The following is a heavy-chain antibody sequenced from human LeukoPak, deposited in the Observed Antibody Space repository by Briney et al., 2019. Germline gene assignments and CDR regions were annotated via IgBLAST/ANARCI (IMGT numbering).Heavy chain of an antibody. CDR3: ARGSAGYE. D-gene: IGHD3-9*01. CDR1: GFTFSSYS. J-gene: IGHJ4*02. V-gene: IGHV3-21*01. Sequence: GGSLRLSCAASGFTFSSYSMNWVRQAPGKGLEWVSSISSSSSYMYYADSVKGRFTISRDDAKNSLYLQMNSLRAEDTAVYYCARGSAGYEWGQGTLVTVSS. CDR2: ISSSSSYM.